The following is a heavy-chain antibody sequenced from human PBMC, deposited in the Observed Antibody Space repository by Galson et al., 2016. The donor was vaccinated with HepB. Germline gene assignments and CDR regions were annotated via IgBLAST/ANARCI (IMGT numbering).Heavy chain of an antibody. V-gene: IGHV3-48*02. CDR1: GFRLSSYS. Sequence: SLRLSCAASGFRLSSYSMNWVRPAPGKGLEWVSYIRSTGTTTHYADSVMGRFTISRDVAENSVYLQMNSLREEDTAVYYCARDPHALDFWGQGTLVTVSS. CDR2: IRSTGTTT. D-gene: IGHD2-2*01. J-gene: IGHJ4*02. CDR3: ARDPHALDF.